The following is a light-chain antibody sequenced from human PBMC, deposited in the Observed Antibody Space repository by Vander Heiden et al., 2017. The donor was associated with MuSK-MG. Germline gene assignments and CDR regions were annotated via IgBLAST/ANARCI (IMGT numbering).Light chain of an antibody. CDR3: QTYNSAPPET. J-gene: IGKJ5*01. CDR1: QDVHNY. V-gene: IGKV1-27*01. Sequence: IQMTQSPSSLSASVGDRVTITCRASQDVHNYLAWYQQKPGKVPQVLIYAASTLQSGVPSRFSGSGSGTDFTLTISSLQPEDVATYYCQTYNSAPPETFGQGTRLDIK. CDR2: AAS.